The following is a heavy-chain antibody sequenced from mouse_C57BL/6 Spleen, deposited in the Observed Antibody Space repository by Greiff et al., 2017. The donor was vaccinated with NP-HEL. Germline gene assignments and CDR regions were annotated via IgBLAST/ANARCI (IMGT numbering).Heavy chain of an antibody. J-gene: IGHJ4*01. CDR2: IDPSDSYT. D-gene: IGHD2-1*01. CDR1: GYTFTSYW. CDR3: ARVEGKDAMDY. V-gene: IGHV1-69*01. Sequence: QVQLQQSGAELVMPGASVKLSCKASGYTFTSYWMHWVKQRPGQGLEWIGEIDPSDSYTNYNQKFKGKSTLTVDKSSSTAYMQLSSLTSEDSAVYYCARVEGKDAMDYWGQGTSVTVSS.